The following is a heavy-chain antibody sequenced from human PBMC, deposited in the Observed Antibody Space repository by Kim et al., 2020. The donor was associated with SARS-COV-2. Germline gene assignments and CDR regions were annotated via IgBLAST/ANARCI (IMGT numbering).Heavy chain of an antibody. CDR2: ISNSSSYI. D-gene: IGHD6-13*01. Sequence: GGSLRLSCAASGFTFSTYSMHWVRQAPGKGLEWVSSISNSSSYIYYADSVKGRFTISRDNAKNSLYLQMNSLRAEDTAVYYCGREGVAGGVAFYFHYWRQGTLVTVSS. CDR1: GFTFSTYS. CDR3: GREGVAGGVAFYFHY. V-gene: IGHV3-21*01. J-gene: IGHJ4*02.